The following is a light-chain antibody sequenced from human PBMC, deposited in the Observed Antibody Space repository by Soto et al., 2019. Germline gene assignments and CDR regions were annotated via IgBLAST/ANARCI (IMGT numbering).Light chain of an antibody. V-gene: IGKV3-20*01. CDR2: GAS. Sequence: EIVLTQSPGTLSLSPGERATLSCRASQSVSSSYLAWYQQKPGQAPRLLIYGASSRATGIPDRFSGSGSETDFTLTISRVERADVTVYYCQQYGSSPGGAFGQGTKVEIK. CDR3: QQYGSSPGGA. J-gene: IGKJ1*01. CDR1: QSVSSSY.